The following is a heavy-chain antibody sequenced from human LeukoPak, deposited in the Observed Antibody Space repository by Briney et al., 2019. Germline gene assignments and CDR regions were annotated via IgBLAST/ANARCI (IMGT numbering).Heavy chain of an antibody. CDR1: GYTLTELS. D-gene: IGHD6-19*01. J-gene: IGHJ6*02. Sequence: GASVKVSCKVSGYTLTELSMHWVRQAPGKGLEWMGGFDPEDGETIYAQKFQGRVTMTEDTSTDTAYMELSSLRSEDTAVYYCARDKGERWLAEYYYYGMDVWGQGTTVTVSS. CDR2: FDPEDGET. V-gene: IGHV1-24*01. CDR3: ARDKGERWLAEYYYYGMDV.